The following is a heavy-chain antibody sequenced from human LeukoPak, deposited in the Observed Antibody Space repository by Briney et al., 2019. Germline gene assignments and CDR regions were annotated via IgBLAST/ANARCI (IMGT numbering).Heavy chain of an antibody. CDR3: AREGCYGSGSPPSLYFDY. V-gene: IGHV3-30*03. D-gene: IGHD3-10*01. Sequence: GGSLRLSCAASGFTFRNYVIHWVRQAPGKGLEWVAVTSSDLNVKLYADSVKGRFTISRDNSRSTLYLQMNSLRPEDTAIYYCAREGCYGSGSPPSLYFDYWGQGTLVTASS. J-gene: IGHJ4*02. CDR1: GFTFRNYV. CDR2: TSSDLNVK.